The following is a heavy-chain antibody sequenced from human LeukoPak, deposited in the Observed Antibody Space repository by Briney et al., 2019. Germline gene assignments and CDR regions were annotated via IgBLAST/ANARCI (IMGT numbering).Heavy chain of an antibody. CDR2: ISFDGNIK. V-gene: IGHV3-30*04. Sequence: PGRSLRLSCAASGLTFSNYAMHWVRQAPGKGLEWVAVISFDGNIKYYVDSVKGRFTISRDNSENTLYLQMDSLRPEDTAVYYCASSSACKEVYYWGQGTLVTVSS. CDR3: ASSSACKEVYY. D-gene: IGHD6-25*01. J-gene: IGHJ4*02. CDR1: GLTFSNYA.